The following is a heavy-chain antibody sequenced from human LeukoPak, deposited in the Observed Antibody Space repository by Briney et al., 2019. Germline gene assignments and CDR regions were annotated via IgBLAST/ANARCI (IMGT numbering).Heavy chain of an antibody. CDR1: GFTFSSYH. CDR2: ISSRNEAI. J-gene: IGHJ6*02. V-gene: IGHV3-48*01. Sequence: GGSLRLSCAASGFTFSSYHMNWVRRAPGKGLEWVSYISSRNEAIYYADSVKGRFTISRDNAKNSLYLQMNSLRAEDTAVYYCARDGNRGYDMDVWGQGTTVTVSS. CDR3: ARDGNRGYDMDV. D-gene: IGHD1-14*01.